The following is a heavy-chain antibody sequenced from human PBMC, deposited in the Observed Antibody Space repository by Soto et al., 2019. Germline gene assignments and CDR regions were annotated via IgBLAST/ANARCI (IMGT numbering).Heavy chain of an antibody. V-gene: IGHV2-5*02. CDR3: AHSTYSSSWYGDAFDI. CDR1: GFSLSTRRVG. CDR2: IYWDDDK. Sequence: QITLKESGPTLVKPTQTLTLTCTFSGFSLSTRRVGVGWIRQPPGKALEWLVLIYWDDDKRYSPSLKSRLTITKDTSKNQVVLTMTNMGPVDTATYYCAHSTYSSSWYGDAFDIWGQGTMVTVSS. J-gene: IGHJ3*02. D-gene: IGHD6-13*01.